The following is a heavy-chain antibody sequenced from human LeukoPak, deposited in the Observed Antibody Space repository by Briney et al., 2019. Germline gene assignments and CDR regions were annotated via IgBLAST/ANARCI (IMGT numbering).Heavy chain of an antibody. CDR2: VSGSGGST. CDR1: VFTLSSYA. J-gene: IGHJ4*02. D-gene: IGHD2/OR15-2a*01. CDR3: AKDAMISTSYYHFYY. V-gene: IGHV3-23*01. Sequence: GGSLRLTCAASVFTLSSYALSWVRQAPGKGLEWVSTVSGSGGSTHHADSLKGRFTISRDNSKTTLSLQMNSLRAEDTAVYYCAKDAMISTSYYHFYYWGQGALVTVSS.